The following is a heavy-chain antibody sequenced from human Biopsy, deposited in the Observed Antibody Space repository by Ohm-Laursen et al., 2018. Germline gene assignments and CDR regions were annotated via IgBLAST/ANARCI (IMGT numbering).Heavy chain of an antibody. D-gene: IGHD6-19*01. CDR2: IYSGGNT. J-gene: IGHJ4*02. Sequence: LSLTCTVSGDSLTSGPENWSWIRQSPGQGLEYIGFIYSGGNTNYNPSLKNRVTMSVDTSKNQFYLKLYSVTAADTAVYYCARGRRTSGWPYFDNWGQGALVIVSP. CDR1: GDSLTSGPEN. CDR3: ARGRRTSGWPYFDN. V-gene: IGHV4-61*01.